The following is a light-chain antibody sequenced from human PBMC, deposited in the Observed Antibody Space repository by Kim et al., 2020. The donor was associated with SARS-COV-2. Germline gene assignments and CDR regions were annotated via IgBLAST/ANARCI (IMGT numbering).Light chain of an antibody. CDR1: QSVSSS. V-gene: IGKV3-15*01. CDR2: GAS. J-gene: IGKJ1*01. CDR3: QQYNNWPPWT. Sequence: SPGERATLSCRASQSVSSSLAWFQQNPGQAPRLLIYGASTRATDIPARFSGSGSGTEFTLTISSLQSEDFAVYYCQQYNNWPPWTFGQGTKVDIK.